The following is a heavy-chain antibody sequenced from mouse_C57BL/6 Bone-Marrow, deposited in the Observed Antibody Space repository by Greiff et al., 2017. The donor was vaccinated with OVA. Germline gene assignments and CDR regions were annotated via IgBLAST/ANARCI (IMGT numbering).Heavy chain of an antibody. D-gene: IGHD2-12*01. Sequence: QVQLQQSGAELMKPGASVKLSCKATGYTFTGYWIAWVKQRPGHGLEWIGELLPGSGSTNYNEQFKGKATFTADTSSNTDYMQLSSLTTEDSAIYYCARSWYYSFAWFAYWGQGTLVTVSA. J-gene: IGHJ3*01. V-gene: IGHV1-9*01. CDR1: GYTFTGYW. CDR2: LLPGSGST. CDR3: ARSWYYSFAWFAY.